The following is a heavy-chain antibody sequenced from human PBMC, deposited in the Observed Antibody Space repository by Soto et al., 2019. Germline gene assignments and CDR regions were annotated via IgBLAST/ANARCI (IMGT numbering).Heavy chain of an antibody. J-gene: IGHJ4*02. CDR3: AKDAYTPFRTTAHDSGGLDH. CDR2: ISRDGNNK. D-gene: IGHD4-4*01. CDR1: GFTFRFFD. Sequence: GGSLRLSCETSGFTFRFFDMHWVRQAPGKGLEWVAMISRDGNNKHYGDSVKGRFSISRDNSKNTLYLQMNRLSDDDTAIYYCAKDAYTPFRTTAHDSGGLDHWGRGTLVTVS. V-gene: IGHV3-30*18.